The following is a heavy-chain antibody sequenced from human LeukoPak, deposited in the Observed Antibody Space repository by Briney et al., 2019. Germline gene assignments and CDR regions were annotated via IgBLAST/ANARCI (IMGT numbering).Heavy chain of an antibody. Sequence: PGGSLRLSCAASGFTFSSYGMHWVRQAPGKGLEWVAVIWYDGSNKYYADSVKGRFTISRDNSKNSLYLQMNSLRTEDTALYYCAKVRRFLEWLLDYWGQGTLVTVSS. D-gene: IGHD3-3*01. CDR1: GFTFSSYG. CDR3: AKVRRFLEWLLDY. V-gene: IGHV3-33*03. CDR2: IWYDGSNK. J-gene: IGHJ4*02.